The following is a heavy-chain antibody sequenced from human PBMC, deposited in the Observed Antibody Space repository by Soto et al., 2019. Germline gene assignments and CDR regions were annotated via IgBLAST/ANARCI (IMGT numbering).Heavy chain of an antibody. D-gene: IGHD3-9*01. J-gene: IGHJ4*02. CDR3: ATLRYFDWLSPLDY. V-gene: IGHV1-24*01. CDR1: GYTLTELS. CDR2: FDPEDGET. Sequence: GASVKVSCKVSGYTLTELSMHWVRQAPGKGLEWMGGFDPEDGETIYAQKFQGRVTMTEDTSTDTAYMGLSSLRSEDTAVYYCATLRYFDWLSPLDYWGQGTLVTVSS.